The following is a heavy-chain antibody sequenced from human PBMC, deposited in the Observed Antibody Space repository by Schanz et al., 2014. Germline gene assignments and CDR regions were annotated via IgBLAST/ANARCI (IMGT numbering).Heavy chain of an antibody. J-gene: IGHJ4*02. CDR3: ARDNSHWLVDY. CDR2: MNESHSTI. D-gene: IGHD6-19*01. V-gene: IGHV3-23*04. CDR1: GFSFSSYA. Sequence: EVQLVESGGGLVQPGGSLRLSCAASGFSFSSYAMGWVRQARGKGLEWVSAMNESHSTIYYADSVRGRFTVSRDNSKNTLYLEVNSLRPEDTALYYCARDNSHWLVDYWGQGILVTVSS.